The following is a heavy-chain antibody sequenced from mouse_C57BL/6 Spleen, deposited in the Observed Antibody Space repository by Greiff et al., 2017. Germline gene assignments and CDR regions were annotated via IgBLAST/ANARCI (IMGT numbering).Heavy chain of an antibody. J-gene: IGHJ3*01. CDR1: GYTFTSYW. CDR2: IHPNSGST. CDR3: ADLTGTDWFAY. V-gene: IGHV1-64*01. Sequence: QVQLQQPGAELVKPGASVKLSCKASGYTFTSYWMHWVKQRPGQGLEWIGMIHPNSGSTNYNEKFKSKATLTVDKSSSTAYMQLSSLTSEDSAVYYCADLTGTDWFAYWGQGTLVTVSA. D-gene: IGHD4-1*01.